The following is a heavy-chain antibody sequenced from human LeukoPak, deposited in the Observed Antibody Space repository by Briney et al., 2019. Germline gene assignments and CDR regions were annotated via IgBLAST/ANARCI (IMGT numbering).Heavy chain of an antibody. J-gene: IGHJ4*02. CDR1: GFTFSSYT. CDR2: ISSTSSYI. V-gene: IGHV3-21*01. Sequence: GGSLRLSCAASGFTFSSYTMTWVRQAPGKGLEWVSSISSTSSYIYYADSVKGRFTISRDNAKNSLYLQMNSLRAEDTAVYYCARDQYDILTGLYYFDYWGQGTLVSVSS. CDR3: ARDQYDILTGLYYFDY. D-gene: IGHD3-9*01.